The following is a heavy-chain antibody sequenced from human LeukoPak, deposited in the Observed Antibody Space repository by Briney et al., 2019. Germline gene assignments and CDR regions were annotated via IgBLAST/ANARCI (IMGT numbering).Heavy chain of an antibody. V-gene: IGHV4-39*01. D-gene: IGHD6-6*01. CDR3: AGDTSIAPRYLDY. Sequence: SETLSLTCTVSGGSISSSDYYWGWIRQPPGKGLEWIGSIYYSGSTYYNPSLKSRVTISVDTSKNQFSLKLSSVTAADTAAYYCAGDTSIAPRYLDYWGQGTLVTVSS. CDR1: GGSISSSDYY. CDR2: IYYSGST. J-gene: IGHJ4*02.